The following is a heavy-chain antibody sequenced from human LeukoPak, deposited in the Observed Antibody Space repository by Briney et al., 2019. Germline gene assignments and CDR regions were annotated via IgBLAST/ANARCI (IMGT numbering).Heavy chain of an antibody. Sequence: GRSLRLSCTTSGFTLSSYSMNWVRQAPGKGLEWVSYISSGSSTRQYADSVKGRFTISRDNAKNSLYLQMSSLRDEDTAVYYCARDYQWNFDYWGQGTLVTVSS. CDR3: ARDYQWNFDY. CDR1: GFTLSSYS. CDR2: ISSGSSTR. J-gene: IGHJ4*02. V-gene: IGHV3-48*02. D-gene: IGHD6-19*01.